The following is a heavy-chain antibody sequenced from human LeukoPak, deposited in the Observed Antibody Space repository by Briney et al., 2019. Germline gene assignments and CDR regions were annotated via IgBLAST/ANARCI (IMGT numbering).Heavy chain of an antibody. D-gene: IGHD6-19*01. V-gene: IGHV3-13*01. J-gene: IGHJ4*01. Sequence: GGSLRLSCAASGFTSSSYDMHWVRQTTGKGLEWVSVIVTAGDTYYSGSVKGRFTISRENAKNSLYLQMNSLRAGDTAVYYCARGRGDSRGWYVDYWGHGTLVTVSS. CDR3: ARGRGDSRGWYVDY. CDR2: IVTAGDT. CDR1: GFTSSSYD.